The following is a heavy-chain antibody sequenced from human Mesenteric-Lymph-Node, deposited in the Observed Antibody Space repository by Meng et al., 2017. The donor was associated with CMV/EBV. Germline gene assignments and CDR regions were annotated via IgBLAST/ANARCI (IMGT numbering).Heavy chain of an antibody. V-gene: IGHV1-2*02. Sequence: ASVKVSCKTSGYTFTAYYMHWVRQAPGQGLEWMGWVNPDSGGTNYAQKFQGRVTMTRDTSISTAYMELTRLRSDDTAVYYCARDGVVCGDTTCRGFYSWGQGTLVTVSS. J-gene: IGHJ5*02. D-gene: IGHD2-21*01. CDR3: ARDGVVCGDTTCRGFYS. CDR2: VNPDSGGT. CDR1: GYTFTAYY.